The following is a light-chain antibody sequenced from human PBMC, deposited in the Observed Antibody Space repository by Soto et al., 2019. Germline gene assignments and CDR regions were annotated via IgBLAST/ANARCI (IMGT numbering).Light chain of an antibody. CDR2: EVI. CDR1: SSDIGRHDY. CDR3: SSYSSGSTLLL. V-gene: IGLV2-14*01. Sequence: QSVLTQPASVSGPPGQSITISCTGSSSDIGRHDYVSWYQHHPGKVPKVIIYEVIHRPSGVSNRFSVSKSGNTASLTISGLQAADEADYYCSSYSSGSTLLLFGGGTKLTVL. J-gene: IGLJ2*01.